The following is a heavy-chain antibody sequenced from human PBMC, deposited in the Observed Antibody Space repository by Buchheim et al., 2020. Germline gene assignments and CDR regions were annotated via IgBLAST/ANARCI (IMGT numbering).Heavy chain of an antibody. CDR2: INHSGST. J-gene: IGHJ6*02. V-gene: IGHV4-34*01. D-gene: IGHD6-13*01. Sequence: QVQLQQWGAGLLKPSETLSLTCAVYGGSLSGYYWSWIRQPPGKGLEWIGEINHSGSTNYNPSLKSRVTISVDTSKNQFSLKLSSVTAADTAVYYCAGRGSSSWYFYYYYYGMDVWGQGTT. CDR1: GGSLSGYY. CDR3: AGRGSSSWYFYYYYYGMDV.